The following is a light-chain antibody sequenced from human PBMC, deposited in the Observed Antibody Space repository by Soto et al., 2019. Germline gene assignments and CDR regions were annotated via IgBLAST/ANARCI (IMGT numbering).Light chain of an antibody. Sequence: DIMLTQSPATLSVSPGERATLSCRASQSVRNNLAWYQQKPGQAPRLLIYGASNRATGIPARFSGSGSGTEFTLTIGSLQSEDFAVYYCQQYHTWPPTWTFGQGTKVEMK. CDR3: QQYHTWPPTWT. J-gene: IGKJ1*01. CDR2: GAS. V-gene: IGKV3-15*01. CDR1: QSVRNN.